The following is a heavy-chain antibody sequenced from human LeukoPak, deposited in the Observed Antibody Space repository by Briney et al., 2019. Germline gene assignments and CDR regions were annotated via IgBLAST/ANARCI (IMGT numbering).Heavy chain of an antibody. CDR2: IYTSGST. Sequence: PSETLSLTCTVSGGSISSGSYYWSWIRQPAGKGLEWIGRIYTSGSTNYNPSLKSRVTISVDTSKNQFSLKLSSVTAADTAVYYCARDISCSGGSCLAFDYWGQGTLVTVSS. CDR1: GGSISSGSYY. V-gene: IGHV4-61*02. CDR3: ARDISCSGGSCLAFDY. J-gene: IGHJ4*02. D-gene: IGHD2-15*01.